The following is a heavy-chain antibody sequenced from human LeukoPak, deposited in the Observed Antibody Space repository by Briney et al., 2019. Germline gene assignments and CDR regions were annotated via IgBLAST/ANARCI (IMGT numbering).Heavy chain of an antibody. CDR3: AREIQQNWFDP. CDR2: IYPGDSDT. Sequence: KVSCKASGYTFTSYYMHWVRQMPGKGLEWMGIIYPGDSDTRYSPSFQGQVTISADKSISTAYLQWSSLKASDTAMYYCAREIQQNWFDPWGQGTLVTVSS. V-gene: IGHV5-51*01. CDR1: GYTFTSYY. D-gene: IGHD5-18*01. J-gene: IGHJ5*02.